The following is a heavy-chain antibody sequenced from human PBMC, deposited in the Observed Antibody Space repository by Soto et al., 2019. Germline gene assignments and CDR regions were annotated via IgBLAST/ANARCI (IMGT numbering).Heavy chain of an antibody. D-gene: IGHD2-2*02. Sequence: EVQLLEAGGGLVQPGGSLRLSCAASGFTFSTYALSWVRQAPGKGLEWVSAISANGQGIYYADSVRGRLTIARDNSKNTIFLHMDSLRAEDTAVYYCEKDRNYTRDQFHYWAQGTLVTVSS. J-gene: IGHJ4*02. CDR2: ISANGQGI. V-gene: IGHV3-23*01. CDR3: EKDRNYTRDQFHY. CDR1: GFTFSTYA.